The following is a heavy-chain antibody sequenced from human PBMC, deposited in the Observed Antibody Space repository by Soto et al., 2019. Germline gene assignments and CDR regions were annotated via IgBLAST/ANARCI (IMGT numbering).Heavy chain of an antibody. V-gene: IGHV3-33*01. Sequence: QVQLVESGGGVVHHGRSLRLSCAASGFTFNVYGMHWVRQAPGKGLEWVAVIWYDGGNKYYADSVKGRFTISRDNSKNTLYLQMNSLRAEDTAVYYCASALTGTMLDYYYYGMDVWGRGTTVTVSS. CDR1: GFTFNVYG. D-gene: IGHD1-20*01. J-gene: IGHJ6*02. CDR2: IWYDGGNK. CDR3: ASALTGTMLDYYYYGMDV.